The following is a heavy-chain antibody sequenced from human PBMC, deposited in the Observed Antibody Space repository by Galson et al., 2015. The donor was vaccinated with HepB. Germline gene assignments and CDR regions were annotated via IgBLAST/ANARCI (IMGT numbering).Heavy chain of an antibody. CDR3: ARDVDWALDY. Sequence: SVKVSCKASGGTFSRYAISWVRQAPGQGVEWMGWISTKRGNTKHAQRLQGGVTMTTETSTNTAYMELRSLRSADTAVYYCARDVDWALDYWGQGTLVTVSS. J-gene: IGHJ4*02. V-gene: IGHV1-18*01. CDR2: ISTKRGNT. D-gene: IGHD3-9*01. CDR1: GGTFSRYA.